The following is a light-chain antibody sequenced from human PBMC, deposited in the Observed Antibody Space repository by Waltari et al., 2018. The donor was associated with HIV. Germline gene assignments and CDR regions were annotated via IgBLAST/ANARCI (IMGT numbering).Light chain of an antibody. Sequence: QSALTQPAYVSGSPGQSITISCTGTSRDIGGYNLVSWYQHHPDKAPKLIIYEVNVRPSGVSDRFSGSKSGNTASLTISGLQAGDEADYYCCSYAGSTTFVEFGGGTKLTVL. CDR3: CSYAGSTTFVE. CDR1: SRDIGGYNL. V-gene: IGLV2-23*02. CDR2: EVN. J-gene: IGLJ3*02.